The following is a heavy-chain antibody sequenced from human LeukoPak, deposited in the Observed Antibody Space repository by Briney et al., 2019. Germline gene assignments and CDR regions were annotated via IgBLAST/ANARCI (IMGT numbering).Heavy chain of an antibody. CDR2: IRSKANSYAT. CDR3: TRLIVDSSGHSFDY. Sequence: PGGSLRLSCAASGFTFSGSAMHWVRQASGKGLEWVGRIRSKANSYATAYAASVKGRFTISRDDSKNTAYLQMNSLKTEDTAVYYCTRLIVDSSGHSFDYWGQGTLVTVSS. CDR1: GFTFSGSA. D-gene: IGHD3-22*01. V-gene: IGHV3-73*01. J-gene: IGHJ4*02.